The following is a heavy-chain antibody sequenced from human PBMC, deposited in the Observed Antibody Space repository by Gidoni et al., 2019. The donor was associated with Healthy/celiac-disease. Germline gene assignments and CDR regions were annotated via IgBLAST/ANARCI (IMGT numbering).Heavy chain of an antibody. D-gene: IGHD2-15*01. CDR3: AREGGRPYYYYGMDV. CDR1: VCSLSSYY. J-gene: IGHJ6*02. CDR2: IYYSGST. Sequence: QVQLQESGPGLVPPSETLSLTCPAAVCSLSSYYWSWIRQPPGKGLEWIGYIYYSGSTNYNPSLKSRVTISVDTSKNQFALKLSSVTAADTAVYYCAREGGRPYYYYGMDVWGQGTTVTVSS. V-gene: IGHV4-59*01.